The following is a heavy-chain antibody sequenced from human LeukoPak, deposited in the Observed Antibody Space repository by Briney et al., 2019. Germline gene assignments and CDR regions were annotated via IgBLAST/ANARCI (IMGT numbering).Heavy chain of an antibody. Sequence: PSETLSLTCTVSGSSISSYYWSWIRQPAGKGLEWIGRIYTSGSTNYNPSLKSRVTMSVDTSKNQFSLKLSSVTAADTAVYYCARVRWFGESPIPNYYYYYYMDVWGKGTTVTVSS. CDR2: IYTSGST. CDR3: ARVRWFGESPIPNYYYYYYMDV. CDR1: GSSISSYY. J-gene: IGHJ6*03. D-gene: IGHD3-10*01. V-gene: IGHV4-4*07.